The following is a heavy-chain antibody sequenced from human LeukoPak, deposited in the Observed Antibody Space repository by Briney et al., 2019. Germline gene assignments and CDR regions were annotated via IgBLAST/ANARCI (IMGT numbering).Heavy chain of an antibody. D-gene: IGHD6-13*01. Sequence: GGSLRLPCAASGFTVSSSYMTWVRQAPGKGLEWVSVIYSGGTTYYADSVKGRFTISRDNSKNTLYLQMNSLRAEDTAVYYCARGVAAAGTTLDYWGQGTLVTVSS. J-gene: IGHJ4*02. CDR3: ARGVAAAGTTLDY. CDR1: GFTVSSSY. CDR2: IYSGGTT. V-gene: IGHV3-66*01.